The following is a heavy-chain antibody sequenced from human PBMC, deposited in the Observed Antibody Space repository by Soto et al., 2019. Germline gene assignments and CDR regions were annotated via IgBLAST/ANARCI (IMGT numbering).Heavy chain of an antibody. D-gene: IGHD3-10*01. Sequence: QVQLVQSGAEVKKPGSSVKVSCKASGGIFSTYAISWLRQAPGQGLEWMGCIIPIFGTPNYAQRFQGRVTITADESTSTAYMERSRLRSEDTAVYYFARDRDDYGSGNYYNRIDFWGQGNLVTVSS. CDR1: GGIFSTYA. V-gene: IGHV1-69*01. CDR2: IIPIFGTP. J-gene: IGHJ4*02. CDR3: ARDRDDYGSGNYYNRIDF.